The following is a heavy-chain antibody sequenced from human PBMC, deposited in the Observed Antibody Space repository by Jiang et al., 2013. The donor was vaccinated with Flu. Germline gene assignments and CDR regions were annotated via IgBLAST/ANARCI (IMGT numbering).Heavy chain of an antibody. CDR1: GGSISSYY. CDR2: IYYSGST. D-gene: IGHD4-23*01. Sequence: KPSETLSLTCTVSGGSISSYYWSWIRQPPGKGLEWIGYIYYSGSTNYNPSLKSRVTISVDTSKNQFSLKLSSVTAADTAVYYCARAQYSDDYGGNSEDDAFDIWGQGTMVTVSS. J-gene: IGHJ3*02. V-gene: IGHV4-59*01. CDR3: ARAQYSDDYGGNSEDDAFDI.